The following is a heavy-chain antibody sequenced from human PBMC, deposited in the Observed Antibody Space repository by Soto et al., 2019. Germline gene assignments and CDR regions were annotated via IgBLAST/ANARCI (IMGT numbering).Heavy chain of an antibody. Sequence: ASVKVSCKASGYTFTSYGISWVRQAPGQGLEWMGWISAYNGNTNYAQKLQGRVTMTTDTSTSTAYMELRSLRSDDTAVYYCARGRYCSGGSCYRPDWFDPWGQGTLVTVPS. CDR1: GYTFTSYG. CDR3: ARGRYCSGGSCYRPDWFDP. J-gene: IGHJ5*02. V-gene: IGHV1-18*01. D-gene: IGHD2-15*01. CDR2: ISAYNGNT.